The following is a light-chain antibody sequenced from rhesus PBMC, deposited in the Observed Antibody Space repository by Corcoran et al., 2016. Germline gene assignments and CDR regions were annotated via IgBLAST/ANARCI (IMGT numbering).Light chain of an antibody. CDR3: QQYNSAPPYC. J-gene: IGKJ2*01. CDR2: KAS. Sequence: DIQMTQSPSSLSASVGDRVTITCRASQGISSWLAWYQQNPGKAPNLLIYKASSLQSGVPSRFRGSGSGTDSTLTISSLQAEDFATYYGQQYNSAPPYCFGQGTKVEIK. V-gene: IGKV1-21*01. CDR1: QGISSW.